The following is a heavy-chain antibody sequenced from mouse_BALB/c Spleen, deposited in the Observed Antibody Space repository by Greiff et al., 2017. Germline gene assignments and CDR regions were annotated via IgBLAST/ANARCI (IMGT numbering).Heavy chain of an antibody. CDR2: ISSGGSYT. Sequence: EVQLVESGGGLVKPGGSLKLSCAASGFTFSSYAMSWVRQSPEKRLEWVAEISSGGSYTYYPDTVTGRFTISRDNAKNTLYLEMSSLRSEDTAMYYCARGRDYYGNYDFDYWGQGTTLTVSS. CDR1: GFTFSSYA. V-gene: IGHV5-9-4*01. CDR3: ARGRDYYGNYDFDY. D-gene: IGHD2-1*01. J-gene: IGHJ2*01.